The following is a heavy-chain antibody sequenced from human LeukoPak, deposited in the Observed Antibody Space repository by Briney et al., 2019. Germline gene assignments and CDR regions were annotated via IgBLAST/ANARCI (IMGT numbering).Heavy chain of an antibody. CDR2: IKQDGSEK. CDR1: GFTFSSYW. D-gene: IGHD3-10*01. V-gene: IGHV3-7*01. J-gene: IGHJ6*02. Sequence: GGSLRLSCAASGFTFSSYWMSWVRQAPGKGLEWVANIKQDGSEKYYVDSVKGRFTISRDNAKNSLYLQMNSLRAEDTAVYYCARDHIMVRGVIINPYYYYGMDVWGQGTTVTVSS. CDR3: ARDHIMVRGVIINPYYYYGMDV.